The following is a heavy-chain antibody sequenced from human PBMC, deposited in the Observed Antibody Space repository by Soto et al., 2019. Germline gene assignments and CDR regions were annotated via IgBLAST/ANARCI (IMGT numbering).Heavy chain of an antibody. CDR3: TRHSRDY. Sequence: ASVKVSCKASGYTFTGYYIHWVRQAPGQGLEWMGWIDPKTGDTNYAQKFQGRVTMTRDTSISTAYMDLSRLRSDDTAVYYCTRHSRDYWGQGTLVTVSS. CDR2: IDPKTGDT. CDR1: GYTFTGYY. J-gene: IGHJ4*02. V-gene: IGHV1-2*02. D-gene: IGHD6-13*01.